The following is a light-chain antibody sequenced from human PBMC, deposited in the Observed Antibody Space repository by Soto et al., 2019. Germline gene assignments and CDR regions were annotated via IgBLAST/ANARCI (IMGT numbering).Light chain of an antibody. CDR3: SSYTSSSTLDVV. CDR1: SSDVDGYNY. V-gene: IGLV2-14*01. CDR2: DVI. Sequence: QSALTQPASVSGSPGQSITISCTGTSSDVDGYNYVSWYQQHPGKAPKLMIYDVINRPSGVSNRFSGSKSGNTASLTISGLQADDEADYYCSSYTSSSTLDVVFGGGTKLTVL. J-gene: IGLJ2*01.